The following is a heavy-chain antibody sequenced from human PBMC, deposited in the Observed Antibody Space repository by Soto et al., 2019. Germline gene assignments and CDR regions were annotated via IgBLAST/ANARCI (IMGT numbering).Heavy chain of an antibody. CDR3: AREYSSGTCAY. D-gene: IGHD1-26*01. Sequence: QVQLVQSGAEVKKPGSSVKVSCKASGGTFSSYTISWVRQAPGQGLEWMGRIIPILGIANYAQKFQGRVTITADKATSTAYIELSSLRSEDTAVYYCAREYSSGTCAYWGQGTLVTVSS. CDR2: IIPILGIA. CDR1: GGTFSSYT. J-gene: IGHJ4*02. V-gene: IGHV1-69*08.